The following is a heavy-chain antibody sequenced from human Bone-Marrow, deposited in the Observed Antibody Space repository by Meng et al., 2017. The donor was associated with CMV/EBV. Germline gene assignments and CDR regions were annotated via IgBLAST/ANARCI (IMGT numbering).Heavy chain of an antibody. CDR2: ISYEGRNK. CDR1: GFTLSSYA. Sequence: GGSRRLSCSAPGFTLSSYAMHWVRQAPGKGLEWVAVISYEGRNKYYADSVKGRFTISRDNSKNTLYLQMNTLRAEDTGVYYCARDGIRIQLWKGGFDYWGQGTLVTVSS. CDR3: ARDGIRIQLWKGGFDY. D-gene: IGHD5-18*01. V-gene: IGHV3-30*04. J-gene: IGHJ4*02.